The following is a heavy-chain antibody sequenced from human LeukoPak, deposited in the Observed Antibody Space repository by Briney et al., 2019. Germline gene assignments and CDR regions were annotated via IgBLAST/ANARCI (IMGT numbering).Heavy chain of an antibody. CDR2: ISSSGYTT. J-gene: IGHJ2*01. CDR1: GFTFSAYY. CDR3: ARVGPAAAGRGYWYFDL. Sequence: PGGSLRLSCAVSGFTFSAYYMTWIRQAPGKGLEWVSYISSSGYTTYYADSVKGRFTISRDNAKNSLYLQMNSLRAEDTAVYYCARVGPAAAGRGYWYFDLWGRGTLVTVSS. D-gene: IGHD6-13*01. V-gene: IGHV3-11*01.